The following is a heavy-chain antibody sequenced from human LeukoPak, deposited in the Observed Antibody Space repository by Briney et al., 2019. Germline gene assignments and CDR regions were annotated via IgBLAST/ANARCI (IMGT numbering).Heavy chain of an antibody. D-gene: IGHD3-22*01. CDR1: GFTFSSYA. CDR3: ARDLPYLYDSSGYYQASYAFDI. Sequence: GGSLRLSCAASGFTFSSYAMHWVRQAPGKGLEWVAVISYDGSNKYYADSVKGRFTISRNNSKNTLYLQMNSLRAEDTAVYYCARDLPYLYDSSGYYQASYAFDIWGQGTMVTVSS. CDR2: ISYDGSNK. V-gene: IGHV3-30*04. J-gene: IGHJ3*02.